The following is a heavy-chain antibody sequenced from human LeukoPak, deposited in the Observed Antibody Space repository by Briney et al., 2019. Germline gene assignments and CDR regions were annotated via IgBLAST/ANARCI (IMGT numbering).Heavy chain of an antibody. CDR3: ARDYCSSTSCYGEENYYFDY. D-gene: IGHD2-2*01. CDR1: GYTFTSYG. CDR2: ISAYNGNT. V-gene: IGHV1-18*01. Sequence: ASVKVSCKASGYTFTSYGISWVRQAPGQGLEWMGWISAYNGNTNYAQKLQGRVTMTTDTSTSTAYMELRSLRSDDTAVYYCARDYCSSTSCYGEENYYFDYWGQGTLVTVSS. J-gene: IGHJ4*02.